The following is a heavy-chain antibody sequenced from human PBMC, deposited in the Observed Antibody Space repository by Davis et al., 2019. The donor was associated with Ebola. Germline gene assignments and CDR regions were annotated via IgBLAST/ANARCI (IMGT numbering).Heavy chain of an antibody. V-gene: IGHV3-23*01. CDR2: ISGSGGGT. CDR1: GFTFTSYA. D-gene: IGHD6-6*01. J-gene: IGHJ4*02. CDR3: AKPTQSSSGVGRYFDY. Sequence: GESLKISCAASGFTFTSYAMSWVRQAPGKGLEWVSAISGSGGGTYYADSVKGRFTISRDNSKNTLYLQMNSLRAEDTAVYYCAKPTQSSSGVGRYFDYWGQGTLVTVSS.